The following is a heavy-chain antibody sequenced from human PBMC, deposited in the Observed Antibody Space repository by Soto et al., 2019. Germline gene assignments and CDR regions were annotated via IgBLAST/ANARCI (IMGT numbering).Heavy chain of an antibody. CDR3: ARLTYYYDSSGPNPDV. D-gene: IGHD3-22*01. V-gene: IGHV1-18*01. Sequence: ASVKVSCKASGYTFTSYGISWVRQAPGQGLEWMGWISAYNGNTNYSQKFQGRVTITRDTSATTAYMELSSLRSEDTAVYYCARLTYYYDSSGPNPDVWGQGTTVTVSS. CDR2: ISAYNGNT. J-gene: IGHJ6*02. CDR1: GYTFTSYG.